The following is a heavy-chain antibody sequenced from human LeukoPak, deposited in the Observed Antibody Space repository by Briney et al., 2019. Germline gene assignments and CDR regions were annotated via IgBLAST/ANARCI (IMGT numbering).Heavy chain of an antibody. CDR1: GYSFTSYW. Sequence: GESLKISCKGSGYSFTSYWIGWVRQMPGKGLEWMGIIYPGDSDTRYSPSFQGQVTISADKSISTAYLQWSSLKASDTAIYYCARHVAVDTAMVTGYYCYYMDVWGKGTTVTISS. CDR3: ARHVAVDTAMVTGYYCYYMDV. J-gene: IGHJ6*03. CDR2: IYPGDSDT. V-gene: IGHV5-51*01. D-gene: IGHD5-18*01.